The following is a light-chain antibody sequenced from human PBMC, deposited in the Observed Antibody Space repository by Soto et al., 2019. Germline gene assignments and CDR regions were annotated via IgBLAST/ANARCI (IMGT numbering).Light chain of an antibody. CDR3: QKCNSSPRT. CDR2: AAS. J-gene: IGKJ1*01. V-gene: IGKV1-27*01. Sequence: DIQMTQSPSSLSSSVGDRVTITCRASQSISNYLAWYQQKPGKVPKLLIYAASTLQSGVPSRFSGSGSGTEFTLTISSLQPEDVATYYCQKCNSSPRTFGQGTKVEIK. CDR1: QSISNY.